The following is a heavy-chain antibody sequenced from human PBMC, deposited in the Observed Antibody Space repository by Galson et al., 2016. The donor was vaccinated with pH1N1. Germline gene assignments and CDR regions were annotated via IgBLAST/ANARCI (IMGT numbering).Heavy chain of an antibody. CDR1: GYTFTAYY. CDR2: INPNTGVT. CDR3: ARVRYSGSPSWFDP. V-gene: IGHV1-2*04. J-gene: IGHJ5*02. D-gene: IGHD1-26*01. Sequence: SVKVSCKASGYTFTAYYIHWVRQAPGQGLEWMGCINPNTGVTKYAQKFQGWVTMTRDTSISTANMELNRLRSNDPAVYYCARVRYSGSPSWFDPWGQGTLVTVSS.